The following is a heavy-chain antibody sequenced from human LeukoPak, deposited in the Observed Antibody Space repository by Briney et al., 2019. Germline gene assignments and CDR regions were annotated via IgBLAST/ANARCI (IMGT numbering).Heavy chain of an antibody. V-gene: IGHV3-23*01. CDR3: AKPAKGSYPYWYFDL. Sequence: GGSLGLSCAASGFTFSSYAMSWVRQAPGKGLEWVSAISGSGGTTYYADSVKGRFTISRDNSKNTLFLQMNSLRAEDTAVYYCAKPAKGSYPYWYFDLWGRGTLVTVSS. D-gene: IGHD1-26*01. CDR1: GFTFSSYA. J-gene: IGHJ2*01. CDR2: ISGSGGTT.